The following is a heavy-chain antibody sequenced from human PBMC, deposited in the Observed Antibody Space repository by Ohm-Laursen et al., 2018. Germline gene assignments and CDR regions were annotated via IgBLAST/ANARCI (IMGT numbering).Heavy chain of an antibody. CDR3: AKSRYYDSSGYSYFDS. CDR2: ISGSGGST. CDR1: GFTFSSYA. J-gene: IGHJ4*02. V-gene: IGHV3-23*01. D-gene: IGHD3-22*01. Sequence: GSLRLSCSASGFTFSSYAMSWVRQAPGKGLEWVSAISGSGGSTYYADSVKGRFTISRDNSKNTLYLQMNSLRAGDTAVYYCAKSRYYDSSGYSYFDSWGQGTLVTVSS.